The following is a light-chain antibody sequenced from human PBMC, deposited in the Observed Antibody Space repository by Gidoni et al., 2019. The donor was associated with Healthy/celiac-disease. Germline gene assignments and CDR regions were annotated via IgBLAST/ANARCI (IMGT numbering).Light chain of an antibody. Sequence: IQMPPSPSSLSASVGDRVTITCQASQAITNYLNWYQQKPGKAPKLLIFDASNLDPGVPSRFSGSGSGTDFTFTISSLQPEENATDYCQQYDNLPPYTLGQGTKLEIK. CDR3: QQYDNLPPYT. CDR2: DAS. CDR1: QAITNY. J-gene: IGKJ2*01. V-gene: IGKV1-33*01.